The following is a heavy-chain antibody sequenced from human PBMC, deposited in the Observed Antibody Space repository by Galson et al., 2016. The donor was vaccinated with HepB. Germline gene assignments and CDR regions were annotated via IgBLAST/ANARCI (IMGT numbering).Heavy chain of an antibody. J-gene: IGHJ4*02. Sequence: QSGAEVKKPGESLKISCKGSGSTFISYWIGWVRQMPGKGLEWMGIVYPGDSDTRYSPSFQGQVTMPADKSISTAYLQWSGLKASDSAMYYCARDFGDNTFDFWGQGTLVTVSS. CDR3: ARDFGDNTFDF. CDR1: GSTFISYW. CDR2: VYPGDSDT. D-gene: IGHD4-17*01. V-gene: IGHV5-51*01.